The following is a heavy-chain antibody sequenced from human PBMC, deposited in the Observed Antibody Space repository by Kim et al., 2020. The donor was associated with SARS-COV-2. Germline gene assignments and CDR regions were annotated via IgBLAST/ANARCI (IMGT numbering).Heavy chain of an antibody. CDR2: IFPSDENI. CDR3: ARGDSAGALDN. D-gene: IGHD7-27*01. CDR1: GYNFNNYW. J-gene: IGHJ4*02. Sequence: GESLKISCKGSGYNFNNYWIAWVRQMSGKGLEWMGMIFPSDENIRYSPSFEGQITISVDKSTKTAHLQWPSLKASDTAVYFCARGDSAGALDNWGQGTLVAVSS. V-gene: IGHV5-51*01.